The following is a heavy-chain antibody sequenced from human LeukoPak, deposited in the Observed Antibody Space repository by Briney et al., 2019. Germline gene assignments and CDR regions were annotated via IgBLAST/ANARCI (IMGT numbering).Heavy chain of an antibody. D-gene: IGHD3-3*01. CDR3: ATWVIFGVVSAFDY. V-gene: IGHV1-24*01. J-gene: IGHJ4*02. CDR1: GYTLTELS. Sequence: PRASVKVSCTVSGYTLTELSMHWVRQAPGKGLEWMGGFDPEDGETIYAQKFQGRVTMTEDTSTDTAYMELSSLRSEDTAVYYCATWVIFGVVSAFDYWGQGTLVTVSS. CDR2: FDPEDGET.